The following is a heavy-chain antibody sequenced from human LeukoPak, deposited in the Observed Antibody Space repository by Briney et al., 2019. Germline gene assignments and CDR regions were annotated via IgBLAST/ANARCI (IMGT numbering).Heavy chain of an antibody. D-gene: IGHD3-22*01. CDR1: GFTFSSYA. Sequence: PGGPLRLSCAASGFTFSSYAMSWVRQAPGKGLEWVSAISGSGGSTYYADSVKGRFTISRDNSKNTLYLQMNSLRAEDTAVYYCAKPHYYDSSGYYYVDYFDYWGQGTLVTVSS. CDR2: ISGSGGST. J-gene: IGHJ4*02. CDR3: AKPHYYDSSGYYYVDYFDY. V-gene: IGHV3-23*01.